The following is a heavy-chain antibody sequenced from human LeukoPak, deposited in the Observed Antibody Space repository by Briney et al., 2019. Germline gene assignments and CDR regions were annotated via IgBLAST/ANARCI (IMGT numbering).Heavy chain of an antibody. CDR2: INYSGST. CDR3: ARHAATVTSLNY. D-gene: IGHD4-17*01. V-gene: IGHV4-39*01. J-gene: IGHJ4*02. Sequence: SETLSPTCTVSGGSISSSNYFWGWIRQPPGKGLEWIGSINYSGSTYCNPSLESRVTISVDTSKKQFSLKLSSVTAADTAVYYCARHAATVTSLNYWGQGTLVTVSS. CDR1: GGSISSSNYF.